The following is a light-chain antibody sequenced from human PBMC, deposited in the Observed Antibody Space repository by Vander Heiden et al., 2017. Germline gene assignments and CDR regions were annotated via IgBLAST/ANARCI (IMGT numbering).Light chain of an antibody. CDR2: GAS. Sequence: EIVLTQSPATLSVSLGERATLSCRASQSVASNLAWYQQRSGQAPRLLIYGASTRAAGVPARFSGSGFGTEFTLTISGLQSEDFAVYYCQQDNEWPPITFGQGTRLEIQ. J-gene: IGKJ5*01. CDR1: QSVASN. V-gene: IGKV3-15*01. CDR3: QQDNEWPPIT.